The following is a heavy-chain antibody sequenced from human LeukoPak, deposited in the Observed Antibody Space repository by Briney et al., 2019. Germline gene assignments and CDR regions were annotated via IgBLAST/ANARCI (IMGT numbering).Heavy chain of an antibody. CDR2: INPSGGST. CDR1: GYTFTSYY. J-gene: IGHJ6*02. Sequence: ASVKVSCKASGYTFTSYYMHWVRQAPGQGLEWMGIINPSGGSTSYAQKFQGRVTMTRDTSTSTVYMELSSLRSEDTAVYYCARGEMATIQRKIYYSYGMDVWGQGTTDTVSS. V-gene: IGHV1-46*01. D-gene: IGHD5-24*01. CDR3: ARGEMATIQRKIYYSYGMDV.